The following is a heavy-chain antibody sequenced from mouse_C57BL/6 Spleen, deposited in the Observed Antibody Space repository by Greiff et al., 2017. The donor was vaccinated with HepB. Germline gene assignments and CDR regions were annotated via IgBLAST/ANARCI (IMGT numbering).Heavy chain of an antibody. CDR3: ARSGGNPTCDY. D-gene: IGHD2-1*01. J-gene: IGHJ2*01. CDR2: IYPGDGDT. V-gene: IGHV1-82*01. CDR1: GYAFSSSW. Sequence: QVQLQQSGPELVKPGASVKISCKASGYAFSSSWMNWVKQRPGKGLEWIGRIYPGDGDTNYNGKFKGKATLTADKSSSTAYMQLSSLTSEDSAVYFCARSGGNPTCDYWGQGTTLTVSS.